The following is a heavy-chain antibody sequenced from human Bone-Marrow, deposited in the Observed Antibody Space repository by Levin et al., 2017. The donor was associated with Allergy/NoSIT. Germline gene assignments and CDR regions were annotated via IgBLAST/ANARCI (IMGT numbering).Heavy chain of an antibody. CDR1: GFTFYSYA. CDR2: ITNRGDST. D-gene: IGHD6-19*01. CDR3: AFRGSGWTK. Sequence: GGSLRLSCAASGFTFYSYAMTWVRQPPGKGPEWVSTITNRGDSTSYADSVKGRFTISRDNAENTLYLQLSSLRVEDTAVYYCAFRGSGWTKWGQGTLVTVSS. V-gene: IGHV3-23*01. J-gene: IGHJ4*02.